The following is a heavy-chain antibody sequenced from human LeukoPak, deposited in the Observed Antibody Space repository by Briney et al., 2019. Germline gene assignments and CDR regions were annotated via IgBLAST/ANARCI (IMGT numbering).Heavy chain of an antibody. V-gene: IGHV4-4*02. J-gene: IGHJ3*02. CDR3: ARGESAVAGDAFDI. Sequence: SSGTLSLTCAVSGGSISSNNWWSWVRQPPGKGLEWVGRTYTTGSTNYNPSLKSRVTMSIDTSKNQFSLNLSSVTAADTAVYYCARGESAVAGDAFDIWGQGTMVTVSS. CDR1: GGSISSNNW. CDR2: TYTTGST. D-gene: IGHD6-19*01.